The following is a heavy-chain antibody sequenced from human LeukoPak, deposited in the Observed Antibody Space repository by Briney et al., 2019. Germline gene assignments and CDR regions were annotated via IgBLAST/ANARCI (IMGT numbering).Heavy chain of an antibody. J-gene: IGHJ4*02. CDR3: AKEVLRNYYDSSGSQIDY. V-gene: IGHV3-23*01. D-gene: IGHD3-22*01. CDR2: IIGGGGST. CDR1: GFPFSSHG. Sequence: GGSLRLSCAASGFPFSSHGMSWVRQAPGKGLEWVSGIIGGGGSTYYADSVKGRFTISRDNSKNTLYLQMNGLRAEDTAVYYCAKEVLRNYYDSSGSQIDYWGQGTLVTVSS.